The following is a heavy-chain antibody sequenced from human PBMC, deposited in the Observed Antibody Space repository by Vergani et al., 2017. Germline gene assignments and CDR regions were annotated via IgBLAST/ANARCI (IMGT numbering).Heavy chain of an antibody. J-gene: IGHJ3*02. Sequence: QVQLVQSGAEVKKPGASVKVSCKASGYTFTSYYMHWVRQAPGQGLEWMGRIIPILGTANYAQKFQGRVTITADESTSTAYMELSSLRSEDTAVYYCAYYGSGSRGAFDIWGQGTMVTVSS. CDR1: GYTFTSYY. D-gene: IGHD3-10*01. CDR3: AYYGSGSRGAFDI. V-gene: IGHV1-69*11. CDR2: IIPILGTA.